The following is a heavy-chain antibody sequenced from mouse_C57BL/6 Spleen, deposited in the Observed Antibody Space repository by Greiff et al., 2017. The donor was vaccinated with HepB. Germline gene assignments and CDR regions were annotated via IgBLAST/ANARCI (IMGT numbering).Heavy chain of an antibody. D-gene: IGHD1-1*01. Sequence: ESGPGLVKPSQSLSLTCSVTGYSITSGYYWNWIRQFPGNKLEWMGYISYDGSNNYNPSLKNRISITRDTSKNQFFLKLNSVTTEDTATYYCAREIKDYGSSRYFDVWGTGTTVTVSS. CDR1: GYSITSGYY. CDR3: AREIKDYGSSRYFDV. J-gene: IGHJ1*03. CDR2: ISYDGSN. V-gene: IGHV3-6*01.